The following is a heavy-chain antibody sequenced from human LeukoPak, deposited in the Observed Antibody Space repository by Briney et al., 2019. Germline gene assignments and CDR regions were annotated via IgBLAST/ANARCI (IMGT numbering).Heavy chain of an antibody. D-gene: IGHD1-1*01. CDR3: ARGPANWRSGAAFDI. CDR1: GGSISSYY. V-gene: IGHV4-59*12. Sequence: SSETLSLTCTVSGGSISSYYWSWIRQPPGKGLEWIGYIYYSGSTNYNPSLKSRVTMSVDTSKNQFSLNLSSVTAADTAVYYCARGPANWRSGAAFDIWGQGTMVTVSS. CDR2: IYYSGST. J-gene: IGHJ3*02.